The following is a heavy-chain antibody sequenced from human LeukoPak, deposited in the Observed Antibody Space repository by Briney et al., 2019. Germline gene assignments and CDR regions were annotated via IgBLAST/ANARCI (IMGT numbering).Heavy chain of an antibody. V-gene: IGHV1-69*05. D-gene: IGHD3-10*01. CDR3: ASVLWFGELLSPYLDY. CDR1: GGTFSSYA. Sequence: SVKVSCKASGGTFSSYAFSWVRPAPGRGLEWVGRIIPIFGTANYAQKFQGRVTITTDESTSTAYMELSSLRSEDTAVYYCASVLWFGELLSPYLDYWGQGTLVTVSS. J-gene: IGHJ4*02. CDR2: IIPIFGTA.